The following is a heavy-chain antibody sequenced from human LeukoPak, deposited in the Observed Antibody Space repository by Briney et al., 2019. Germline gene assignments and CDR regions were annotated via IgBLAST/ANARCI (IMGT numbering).Heavy chain of an antibody. CDR2: ISAYNGNT. V-gene: IGHV1-18*01. CDR3: ARDELWFGETRVDAFDI. Sequence: GASVKVSCKASGYTFTSHGITWVRQAPGQGLEWMGWISAYNGNTNYGQKFQGRVTMTTDTSTTTAYMELRSLSSDDTAVYYCARDELWFGETRVDAFDIWGQGTMVTVSS. D-gene: IGHD3-10*01. J-gene: IGHJ3*02. CDR1: GYTFTSHG.